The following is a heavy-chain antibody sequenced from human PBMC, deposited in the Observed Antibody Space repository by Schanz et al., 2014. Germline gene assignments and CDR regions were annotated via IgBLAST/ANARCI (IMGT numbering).Heavy chain of an antibody. CDR1: GFTFRSYA. J-gene: IGHJ4*02. D-gene: IGHD1-26*01. V-gene: IGHV3-7*01. CDR3: AKYGTGKGVSFEY. Sequence: EVQLVESGGGLVQPGGSLRLSCAASGFTFRSYAVHWVRQTPGKGLVWVANIKLDGSEKYYVDSVKGRFTISRDNAKNSLYLQMNSLTAEDTAVYYCAKYGTGKGVSFEYWGQGTLVTVSS. CDR2: IKLDGSEK.